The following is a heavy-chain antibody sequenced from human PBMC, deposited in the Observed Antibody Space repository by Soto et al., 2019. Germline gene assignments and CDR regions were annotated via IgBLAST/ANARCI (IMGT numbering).Heavy chain of an antibody. V-gene: IGHV1-18*01. D-gene: IGHD3-16*01. Sequence: QVQLVQSGAEVKKPGASVRVSCKASGYTFKNYGISWVRQAPGQGLEWVAWISPYNGKTNYAQKFQGRVSVRIDTSTSTAYMELRSLRSDDTAVYSCARDYGSTWGIYSQGFGYWGQGARVTVSS. J-gene: IGHJ4*02. CDR2: ISPYNGKT. CDR3: ARDYGSTWGIYSQGFGY. CDR1: GYTFKNYG.